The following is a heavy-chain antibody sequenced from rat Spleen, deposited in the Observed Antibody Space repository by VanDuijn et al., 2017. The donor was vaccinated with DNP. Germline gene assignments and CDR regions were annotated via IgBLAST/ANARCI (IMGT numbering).Heavy chain of an antibody. J-gene: IGHJ2*01. Sequence: EVQLQESGPGLVKPSQSLSLTCSVTGYSITSGYRWNWIREFPGNKLEWMGYINSAGSTHYNPSLKSRISITRDTSKNQFFLQVNPVTTEDTGTYYCARMHYGLDYWGQGVMVTVSS. CDR3: ARMHYGLDY. CDR2: INSAGST. V-gene: IGHV3-3*01. CDR1: GYSITSGYR. D-gene: IGHD1-11*01.